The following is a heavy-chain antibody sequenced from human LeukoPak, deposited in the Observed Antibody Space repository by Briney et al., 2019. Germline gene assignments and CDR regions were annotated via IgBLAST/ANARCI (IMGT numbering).Heavy chain of an antibody. J-gene: IGHJ4*02. D-gene: IGHD6-19*01. CDR3: AKRFAVAGTAFYFDY. CDR1: GFTFSSYA. CDR2: IGGSGGTT. Sequence: PGGSLRLSCAASGFTFSSYAMSWVRQAPGKGLEWVSLIGGSGGTTYYADSVKGRFTISRDNSKNTLYLQMHSLRAEDTAIYYCAKRFAVAGTAFYFDYWGQGTLVTVSS. V-gene: IGHV3-23*01.